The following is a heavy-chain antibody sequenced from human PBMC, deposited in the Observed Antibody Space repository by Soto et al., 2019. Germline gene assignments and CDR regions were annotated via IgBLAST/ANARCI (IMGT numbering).Heavy chain of an antibody. Sequence: GGSLRLSCAASGFTFSSYAMSWVRQAPGKGLEWVSAISGSGGSTNYADSVKGRFTISRDNSKNTLYLQMNSLRAEDTAVYYCAKDGYSYGPLRGCYGMDVWGQGTTVIVSS. CDR1: GFTFSSYA. CDR3: AKDGYSYGPLRGCYGMDV. V-gene: IGHV3-23*01. D-gene: IGHD5-18*01. J-gene: IGHJ6*02. CDR2: ISGSGGST.